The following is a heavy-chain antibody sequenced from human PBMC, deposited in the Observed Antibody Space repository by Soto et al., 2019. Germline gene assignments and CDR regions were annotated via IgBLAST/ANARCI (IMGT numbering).Heavy chain of an antibody. Sequence: SETLSLTCAVSSGSISSSNWWSWVRQPPGKGLEWIGEIYHSGSTNYNPSLKSRVTISVDKSKNQFSLKLSSVTAADTAVYYCARAVAATGPWGYYYYYMDVWGKGTTVTVSS. J-gene: IGHJ6*03. CDR1: SGSISSSNW. CDR2: IYHSGST. CDR3: ARAVAATGPWGYYYYYMDV. D-gene: IGHD2-15*01. V-gene: IGHV4-4*02.